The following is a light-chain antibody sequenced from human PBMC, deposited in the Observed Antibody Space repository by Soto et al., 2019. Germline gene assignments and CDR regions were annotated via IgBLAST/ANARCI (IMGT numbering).Light chain of an antibody. V-gene: IGKV1-9*01. CDR1: QGVSSH. J-gene: IGKJ5*01. CDR2: EVS. CDR3: QQRNGYPIT. Sequence: EDRVSITCRASQGVSSHLAWHQQKPGKAPKLLIYEVSTLQSGVPSRFSGSGSGTDFTLTISSLQPEDFATYYCQQRNGYPITFGQGTRLEIK.